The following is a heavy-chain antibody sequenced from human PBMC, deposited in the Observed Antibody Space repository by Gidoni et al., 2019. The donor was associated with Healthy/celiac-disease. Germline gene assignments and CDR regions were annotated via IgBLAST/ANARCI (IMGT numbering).Heavy chain of an antibody. V-gene: IGHV1-24*01. D-gene: IGHD2-8*01. Sequence: QVQLVQSGAEVKKPGASVKVSCKVSGYTLTELSMHWVRQAPGKGLEWMGGFDPEDGETIYAQKFQGRVTMTEDTSTDTAYMELSSLRSEDTAVYYCATVRGCTPDSVGVCARYYGMDVWGQGTTVTVS. CDR2: FDPEDGET. CDR1: GYTLTELS. J-gene: IGHJ6*02. CDR3: ATVRGCTPDSVGVCARYYGMDV.